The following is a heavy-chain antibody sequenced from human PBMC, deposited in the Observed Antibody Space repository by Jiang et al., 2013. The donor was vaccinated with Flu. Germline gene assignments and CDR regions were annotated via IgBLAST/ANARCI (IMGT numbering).Heavy chain of an antibody. Sequence: YWGWIRQPPGKGLEWIGSVYYSGSAYYNPSLKSRVTISVDTSKNQFSLKLTSVTAADTAVYYCEAMAATKSLDYWGQGTLVTVSS. CDR3: EAMAATKSLDY. J-gene: IGHJ4*02. V-gene: IGHV4-39*01. D-gene: IGHD6-13*01. CDR1: Y. CDR2: VYYSGSA.